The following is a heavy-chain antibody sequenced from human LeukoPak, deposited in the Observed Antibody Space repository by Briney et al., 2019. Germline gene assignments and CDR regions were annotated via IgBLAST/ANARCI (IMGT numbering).Heavy chain of an antibody. Sequence: GESLKISCKGSGYSFTSYWISWVRQMPGKGLEWMGRIDPSDSYTNYSPSFQGQVTTSADKSVSTAYLQWSSLKAPDTAMYYCARRYCSGTRCYFFDYWGQGTLVTVSS. V-gene: IGHV5-10-1*04. J-gene: IGHJ4*02. CDR2: IDPSDSYT. CDR1: GYSFTSYW. CDR3: ARRYCSGTRCYFFDY. D-gene: IGHD2-2*01.